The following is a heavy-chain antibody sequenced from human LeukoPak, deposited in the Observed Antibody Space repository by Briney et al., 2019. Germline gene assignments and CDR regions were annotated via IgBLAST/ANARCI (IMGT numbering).Heavy chain of an antibody. CDR2: IYYSGST. CDR3: ARRSLRYPDAFDI. D-gene: IGHD5-12*01. J-gene: IGHJ3*02. V-gene: IGHV4-59*08. CDR1: GGSISSYY. Sequence: PSETLSLTCTVSGGSISSYYWSWIRQPPGKGLEWIGYIYYSGSTNYNPSLKSRVTISVDTSENQFSLKLSSVTAADTAVYYCARRSLRYPDAFDIWGQGTMVTVSS.